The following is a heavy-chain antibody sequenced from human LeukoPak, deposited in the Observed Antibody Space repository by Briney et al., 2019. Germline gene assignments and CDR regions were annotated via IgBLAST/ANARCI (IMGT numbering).Heavy chain of an antibody. Sequence: PSETLSLTCTVSGYSISSGNYWGWIRQSPGRGLEWIGTIYHSGSTYYNPSLKSRVTISVDTSKNQISLRLSSVTAADTAIYYCARGNSDRFPPYMDYWGQGILVIVSS. J-gene: IGHJ4*02. V-gene: IGHV4-38-2*02. CDR3: ARGNSDRFPPYMDY. D-gene: IGHD2-21*01. CDR1: GYSISSGNY. CDR2: IYHSGST.